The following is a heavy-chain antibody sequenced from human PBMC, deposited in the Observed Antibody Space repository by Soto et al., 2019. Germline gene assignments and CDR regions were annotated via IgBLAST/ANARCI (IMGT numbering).Heavy chain of an antibody. D-gene: IGHD6-19*01. CDR2: IYHSGST. V-gene: IGHV4-34*01. CDR1: GESFSGYY. J-gene: IGHJ4*02. Sequence: PSETLSLTCAVYGESFSGYYWNWIRQPPGKGLEWIGNIYHSGSTNYNPSLKSRVTISVDTSKNQFSLKLTSVPAADTAVYYCARSGSGSGWLGGQGTLVTVSS. CDR3: ARSGSGSGWL.